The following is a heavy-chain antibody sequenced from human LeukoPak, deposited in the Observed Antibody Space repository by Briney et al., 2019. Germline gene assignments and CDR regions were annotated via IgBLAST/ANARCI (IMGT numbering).Heavy chain of an antibody. CDR2: ISSRSTPI. V-gene: IGHV3-21*01. D-gene: IGHD3-3*01. CDR3: ARDYIAYDPLDY. Sequence: PGGSLRLSCAASGFTFSTYDMNWVRQAPGKGLEWVSSISSRSTPIYYADSVKGRFTISRDNAKNSLYLQMNSLRAEDTAVYWCARDYIAYDPLDYWGQGTLVTVSS. CDR1: GFTFSTYD. J-gene: IGHJ4*02.